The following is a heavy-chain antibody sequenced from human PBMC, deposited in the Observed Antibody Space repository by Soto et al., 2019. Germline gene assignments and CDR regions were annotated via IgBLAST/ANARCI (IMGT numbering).Heavy chain of an antibody. Sequence: SVKVSCKASGGTFSSYAISWVRQAPGQGLEWMGGIIPIFGTANYAQKFQGRVTITADESTSTAYMELSSLRSEDTAVYYCARGNFGGGPTDYWGQGTLVTVSS. D-gene: IGHD3-16*01. J-gene: IGHJ4*02. V-gene: IGHV1-69*13. CDR2: IIPIFGTA. CDR1: GGTFSSYA. CDR3: ARGNFGGGPTDY.